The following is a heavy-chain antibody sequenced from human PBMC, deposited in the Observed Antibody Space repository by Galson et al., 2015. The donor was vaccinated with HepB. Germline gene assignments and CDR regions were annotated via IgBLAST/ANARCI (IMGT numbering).Heavy chain of an antibody. V-gene: IGHV1-69*13. CDR1: GGTFSSYA. Sequence: SVKVSCKASGGTFSSYAISRVRQAPGQGLEWMGGIIPMFGTANYAQKFQGRVTITADEYMSTVYMELSSLRSEDTAVYYCARVGRGDAFDIWGQGTMVTVSS. CDR2: IIPMFGTA. CDR3: ARVGRGDAFDI. D-gene: IGHD1-26*01. J-gene: IGHJ3*02.